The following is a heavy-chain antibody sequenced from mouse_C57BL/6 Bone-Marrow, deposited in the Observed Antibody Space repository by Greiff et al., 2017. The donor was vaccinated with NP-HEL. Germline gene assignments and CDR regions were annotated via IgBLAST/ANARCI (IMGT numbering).Heavy chain of an antibody. J-gene: IGHJ3*01. Sequence: EVKLVESGGGLVKPGGSLKLSCAASGFTFSDYGMHWVRQAPEKGLEWVAYISSGSSTIYYADTVKGRFTISRDNAKNTLFLQMNSLRSEDTAMYYCARGGYYPWFAYWGQGTLVTVSA. V-gene: IGHV5-17*01. D-gene: IGHD1-1*01. CDR3: ARGGYYPWFAY. CDR2: ISSGSSTI. CDR1: GFTFSDYG.